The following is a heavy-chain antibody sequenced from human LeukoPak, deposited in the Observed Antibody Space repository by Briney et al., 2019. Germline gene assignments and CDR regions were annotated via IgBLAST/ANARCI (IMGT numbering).Heavy chain of an antibody. CDR3: ARDRHYGSNSPTISAFDI. CDR1: GFTFSSYE. J-gene: IGHJ3*02. Sequence: QPGGSLRLSCAASGFTFSSYEVTWVRQAPGKGLEWVSYISSSGSTIYYADSVKGRFTISRDNAKNSLYLQMNSLRVEDTAVYYCARDRHYGSNSPTISAFDIWGQGTMVTVSS. D-gene: IGHD3-22*01. V-gene: IGHV3-48*03. CDR2: ISSSGSTI.